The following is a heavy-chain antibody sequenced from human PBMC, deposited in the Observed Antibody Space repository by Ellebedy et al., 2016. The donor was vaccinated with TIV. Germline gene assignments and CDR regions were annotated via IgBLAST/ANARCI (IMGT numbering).Heavy chain of an antibody. CDR3: ARASFYDVDLSGWYFDL. J-gene: IGHJ2*01. CDR1: EFTVSYNY. Sequence: GESLKISCAASEFTVSYNYMNWVRQAPGKGPEWVSGIYTDERTYYADSVKGRFTISRDNSKNTLYLQMNSLRTEDTSVYYCARASFYDVDLSGWYFDLWGRGTLVTVSS. D-gene: IGHD3-10*02. V-gene: IGHV3-66*01. CDR2: IYTDERT.